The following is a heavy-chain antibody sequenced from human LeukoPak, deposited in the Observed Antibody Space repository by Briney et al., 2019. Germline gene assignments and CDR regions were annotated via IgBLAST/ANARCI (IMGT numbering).Heavy chain of an antibody. CDR2: IGASGGST. CDR3: AKAEGYDILTGLDY. CDR1: RFAFSQAW. V-gene: IGHV3-23*01. Sequence: GGSLRLSCVASRFAFSQAWMSWVRQAPGKGLEWVSGIGASGGSTYYADSVKGRFTISRDNSKNTLYLQMNSLRTEDTAVYYCAKAEGYDILTGLDYWGQGTLVTVSS. J-gene: IGHJ4*02. D-gene: IGHD3-9*01.